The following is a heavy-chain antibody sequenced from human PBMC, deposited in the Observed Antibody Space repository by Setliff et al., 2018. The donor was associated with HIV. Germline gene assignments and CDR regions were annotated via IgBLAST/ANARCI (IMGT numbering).Heavy chain of an antibody. CDR2: INTDGSST. V-gene: IGHV3-74*01. CDR3: GRGISARPGAPGNWFDP. D-gene: IGHD6-6*01. Sequence: GGSLRLSCAASGFTFTGYWMHWVRQAPGKGLLWVSRINTDGSSTTYADSVKGRFTISRDTAKNMVYLQMNSLRVEDTAVYYCGRGISARPGAPGNWFDPWGQGTLVTVSS. CDR1: GFTFTGYW. J-gene: IGHJ5*02.